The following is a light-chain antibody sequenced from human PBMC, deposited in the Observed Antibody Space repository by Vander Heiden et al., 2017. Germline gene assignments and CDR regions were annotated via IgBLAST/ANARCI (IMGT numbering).Light chain of an antibody. CDR1: QSISSY. J-gene: IGKJ2*02. Sequence: DIQMTPSPSSLSASVGDRVTITCRASQSISSYLNWYQQKPGKAPKLLIYAASSLQSGVPSRFSGSGSGTDFTLTISSLQAEDFATDYCQQSYSTPRTFGQGTKLEIK. V-gene: IGKV1-39*01. CDR3: QQSYSTPRT. CDR2: AAS.